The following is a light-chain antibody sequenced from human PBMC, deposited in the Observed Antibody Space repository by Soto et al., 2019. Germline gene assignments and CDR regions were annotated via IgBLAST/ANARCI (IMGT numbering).Light chain of an antibody. J-gene: IGKJ1*01. Sequence: EIVLTQSPGTLSLSPGERATLSCKASQSITSTYLAWYQQKPGQAPRLLIYGASSRATGIPDRFSGSGSRTDFTLTISRLEPEDFAVYYCQQYESSLKTFGPGTKVE. CDR3: QQYESSLKT. CDR2: GAS. CDR1: QSITSTY. V-gene: IGKV3-20*01.